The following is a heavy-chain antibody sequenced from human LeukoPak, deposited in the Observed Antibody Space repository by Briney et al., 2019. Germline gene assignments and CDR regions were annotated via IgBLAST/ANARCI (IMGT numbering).Heavy chain of an antibody. D-gene: IGHD6-6*01. J-gene: IGHJ6*02. CDR1: GGSISSYY. V-gene: IGHV4-59*01. CDR3: ARSSSSDPYYYGMDV. Sequence: SETLSLTCTVSGGSISSYYWSWIRQPPGKGLEWIGYIYYSGSTNYNPSLKSRVTISVDTSKNQFSLKLSSVTAADTAAYYCARSSSSDPYYYGMDVWGQGTTVTVSS. CDR2: IYYSGST.